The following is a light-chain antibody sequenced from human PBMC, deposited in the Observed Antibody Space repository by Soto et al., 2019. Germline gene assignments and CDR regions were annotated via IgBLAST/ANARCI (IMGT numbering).Light chain of an antibody. CDR2: HAS. CDR3: QQRSNYPWT. CDR1: QSVSSY. J-gene: IGKJ1*01. V-gene: IGKV3-11*01. Sequence: VSPHSQGTLSXXPGEXATLXXRASQSVSSYLAWYQQKPGQAPRLLIYHASNRATGIPGRFSGSGSGTDFTLTISSLEPEDFAVYYCQQRSNYPWTFGQG.